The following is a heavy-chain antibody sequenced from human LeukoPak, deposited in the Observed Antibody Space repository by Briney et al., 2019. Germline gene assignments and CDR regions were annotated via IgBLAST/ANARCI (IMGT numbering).Heavy chain of an antibody. V-gene: IGHV3-53*01. D-gene: IGHD3-22*01. Sequence: GGSLTLSCAASGFTVSSNYMSWVRQAPGKGLEWVSVIYSGGSTYYADSVKGRFTISRDNSKNTLYLQMNSLRAEDTAVYYCARHRYYYDSSGYLNYFDYWGQGTLATVSS. CDR1: GFTVSSNY. J-gene: IGHJ4*02. CDR3: ARHRYYYDSSGYLNYFDY. CDR2: IYSGGST.